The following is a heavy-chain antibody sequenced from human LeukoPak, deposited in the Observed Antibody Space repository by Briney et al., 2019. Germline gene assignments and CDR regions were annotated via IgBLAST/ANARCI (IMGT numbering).Heavy chain of an antibody. V-gene: IGHV4-34*01. CDR3: ARGLNQLPPRGY. CDR2: INHSGST. Sequence: SETLSLTCAVYGGSLSGYYWSWIRQPPGKGREWIGKINHSGSTNYNPSLKRRGTISVDTSQRQFSLKLSSVTAGDTAVYYCARGLNQLPPRGYWAQGTLLRVSS. CDR1: GGSLSGYY. D-gene: IGHD2-2*01. J-gene: IGHJ4*02.